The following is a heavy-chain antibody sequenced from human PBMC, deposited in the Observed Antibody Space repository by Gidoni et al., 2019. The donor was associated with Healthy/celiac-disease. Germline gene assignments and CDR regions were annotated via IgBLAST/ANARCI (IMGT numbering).Heavy chain of an antibody. V-gene: IGHV3-9*01. Sequence: EVTLVESGGGLGEPGRSLRLSCAAAGFTFDDYAMQWFRHAPGKGLELLSCSRCNSCSIGYADSVKGRFTISRDNAKNSLYLQMNSLRAEYTALYYCAKDIGRGLGYWGQGTLVTFSS. CDR1: GFTFDDYA. J-gene: IGHJ4*02. CDR2: SRCNSCSI. D-gene: IGHD3-16*01. CDR3: AKDIGRGLGY.